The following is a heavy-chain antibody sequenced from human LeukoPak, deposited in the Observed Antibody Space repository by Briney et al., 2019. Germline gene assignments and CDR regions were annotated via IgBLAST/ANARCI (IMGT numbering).Heavy chain of an antibody. CDR3: AKDASNSYYFDC. D-gene: IGHD1-1*01. CDR2: IRYDGSDT. CDR1: GFTFSSYG. J-gene: IGHJ4*02. V-gene: IGHV3-30*02. Sequence: PGGSLRLSCAASGFTFSSYGMHWVRQAPGKGLEWVAFIRYDGSDTFYADSVKGRFTISRDNSKNTLSLHMNSLRAEDTAVYYCAKDASNSYYFDCWGQGTLVTVSS.